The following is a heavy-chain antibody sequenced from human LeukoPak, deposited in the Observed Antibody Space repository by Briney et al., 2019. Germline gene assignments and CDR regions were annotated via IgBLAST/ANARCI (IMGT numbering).Heavy chain of an antibody. Sequence: GASVKVSCKASGYTFSGSGWYLYWLRQAPGQGLEWMGWVNPNSGNTDYAPKFQGRVTMSRDTSISTAYMEVSSLTSEDTAVYFCARGFWFGDFLRSVYAMDVWGQGTAVTVSS. J-gene: IGHJ6*02. CDR2: VNPNSGNT. D-gene: IGHD3-10*01. CDR3: ARGFWFGDFLRSVYAMDV. CDR1: GYTFSGSGWY. V-gene: IGHV1-8*02.